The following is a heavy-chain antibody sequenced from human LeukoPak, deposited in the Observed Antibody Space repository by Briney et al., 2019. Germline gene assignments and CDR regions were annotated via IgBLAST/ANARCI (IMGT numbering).Heavy chain of an antibody. Sequence: GESLKISWKGSGYSFTSYWIGWVRQMPGKGLEWMGIIYPGDSDTRYSPSFQGQVTISADKSISTAYLQWSSLKASDTAMYYCARAPDQLLYPPDYWGQGTLVTVSS. V-gene: IGHV5-51*01. CDR2: IYPGDSDT. CDR1: GYSFTSYW. D-gene: IGHD2-2*02. J-gene: IGHJ4*02. CDR3: ARAPDQLLYPPDY.